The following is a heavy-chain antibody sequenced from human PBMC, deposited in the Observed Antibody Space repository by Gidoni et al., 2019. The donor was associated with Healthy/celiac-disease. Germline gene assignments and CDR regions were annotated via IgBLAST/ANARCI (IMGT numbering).Heavy chain of an antibody. V-gene: IGHV3-11*06. CDR2: ISSSSSYT. CDR1: GFTFSDYY. CDR3: ARDDKAMVDY. D-gene: IGHD5-18*01. J-gene: IGHJ4*02. Sequence: QVQLVESGGGLVKPGGSLRLSCAASGFTFSDYYMSWIRQAPGKGLEGVSYISSSSSYTNYADSVKGRCTISRDNAKNSLYLQMNSLRAEDTAVYYCARDDKAMVDYWGQGTLVTVSS.